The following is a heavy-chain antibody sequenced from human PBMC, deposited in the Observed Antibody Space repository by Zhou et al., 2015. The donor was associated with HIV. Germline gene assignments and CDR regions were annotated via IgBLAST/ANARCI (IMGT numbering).Heavy chain of an antibody. Sequence: QVQLVQSGAEVRKPGASVKVSCKASGYTFTYYYMHWVRQAPGQGLEWMGWINPNSGGTNYAQKFQGRVTMTRDTSISTAYMELSRLRSDDTAVYYCASGHSGYGFYYYGMDVWGQGTTVTVSS. CDR2: INPNSGGT. D-gene: IGHD1-1*01. CDR3: ASGHSGYGFYYYGMDV. V-gene: IGHV1-2*02. CDR1: GYTFTYYY. J-gene: IGHJ6*02.